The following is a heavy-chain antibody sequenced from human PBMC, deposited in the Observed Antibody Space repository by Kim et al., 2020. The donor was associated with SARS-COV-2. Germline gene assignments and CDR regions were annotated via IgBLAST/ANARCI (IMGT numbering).Heavy chain of an antibody. CDR3: ARETPKYCGGDCYPDY. D-gene: IGHD2-21*02. CDR1: GGTFSSYA. J-gene: IGHJ4*02. V-gene: IGHV1-69*13. Sequence: SVKVSCKASGGTFSSYAISWVRQAPGQGLEWMGGIIPIFGTANYAQKFQGRVTITADESTSTAYMELSSLRSEDTAVYYCARETPKYCGGDCYPDYWGQGTLVTVSS. CDR2: IIPIFGTA.